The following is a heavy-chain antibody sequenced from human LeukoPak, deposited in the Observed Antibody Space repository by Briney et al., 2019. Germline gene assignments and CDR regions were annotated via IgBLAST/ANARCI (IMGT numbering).Heavy chain of an antibody. CDR3: ARDLQTGLAFGA. D-gene: IGHD7-27*01. J-gene: IGHJ3*01. V-gene: IGHV3-21*06. CDR2: LSGSGRLV. CDR1: GSGFSSGT. Sequence: PGGSLRLSCAASGSGFSSGTMNWVRQAPGKALEWVSSLSGSGRLVWYAASVKGRFTISRDNAANSLFLQMNSLRVEDTAVYYCARDLQTGLAFGAWGQGTVVAVSS.